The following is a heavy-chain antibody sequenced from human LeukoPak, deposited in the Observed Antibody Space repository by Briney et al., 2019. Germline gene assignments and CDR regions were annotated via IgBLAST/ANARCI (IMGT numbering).Heavy chain of an antibody. CDR3: ARDADNWYDP. CDR1: GYTFTSYG. Sequence: GASVKVSCKASGYTFTSYGISWVRQAPGQGLEWMGWISAQYGNTNYAQKLQGRVNMTTDTSTYAAYMGLRSLRSDDTAVYYCARDADNWYDPWGQGTLVIVSS. V-gene: IGHV1-18*01. J-gene: IGHJ5*02. CDR2: ISAQYGNT.